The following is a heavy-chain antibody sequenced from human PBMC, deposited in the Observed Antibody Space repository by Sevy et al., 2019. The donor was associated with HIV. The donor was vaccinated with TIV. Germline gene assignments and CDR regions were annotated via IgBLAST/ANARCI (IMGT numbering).Heavy chain of an antibody. CDR3: AISPGYCSGGSCSFDY. CDR1: GGSVSSGSYY. Sequence: SETLSLTCTVSGGSVSSGSYYWSWIRQPPGKGLEWIGYIYYSGSTNYNPSLKSRVTVSVDTSKNQFSLRLSFVTAADTAVYYCAISPGYCSGGSCSFDYWGQGTLVTVSS. D-gene: IGHD2-15*01. V-gene: IGHV4-61*01. CDR2: IYYSGST. J-gene: IGHJ4*02.